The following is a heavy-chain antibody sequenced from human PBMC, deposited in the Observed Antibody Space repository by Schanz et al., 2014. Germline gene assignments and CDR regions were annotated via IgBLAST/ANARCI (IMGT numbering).Heavy chain of an antibody. CDR3: ARGGYSSGWYDRDIAHFDY. J-gene: IGHJ4*02. V-gene: IGHV1-18*04. D-gene: IGHD6-19*01. CDR2: ISAYNGNT. Sequence: VQLVQSGPEVKKPGSSVKVSCQAFGDTFSKYNIMWVRQAPGQGLEWMGWISAYNGNTNYAQKLQGRVTMTTDTSTSTAYMELRSLRSDDTAVYYCARGGYSSGWYDRDIAHFDYWGQGTLVTVSS. CDR1: GDTFSKYN.